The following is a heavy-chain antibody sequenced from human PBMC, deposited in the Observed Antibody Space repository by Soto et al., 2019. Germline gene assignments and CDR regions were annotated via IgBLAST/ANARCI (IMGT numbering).Heavy chain of an antibody. D-gene: IGHD3-16*01. CDR2: ISGSGGST. Sequence: TGGSLGLSWAASGFTFSSYAMSWVRQAPGKGLEWVSAISGSGGSTYYADSVKGRFTISRDNSKNTLYLQMNSLRAEDTAVYYCAKARGIQYYYYGMDVWGQGTTVTVSS. CDR3: AKARGIQYYYYGMDV. CDR1: GFTFSSYA. J-gene: IGHJ6*02. V-gene: IGHV3-23*01.